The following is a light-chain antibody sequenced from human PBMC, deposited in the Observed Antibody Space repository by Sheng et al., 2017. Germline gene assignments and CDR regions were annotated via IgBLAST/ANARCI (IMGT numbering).Light chain of an antibody. V-gene: IGKV1-12*01. CDR3: QQYDNLPLT. Sequence: DIQMTQSPSSVSASVGDRVTITCRASQSITSWLAWYQQKPGKVPKLLIYAASSLQSGVPSRFSGSGSGTDFTLTISSLQPEDIATYYCQQYDNLPLTFGGGTKVEIK. CDR2: AAS. CDR1: QSITSW. J-gene: IGKJ4*01.